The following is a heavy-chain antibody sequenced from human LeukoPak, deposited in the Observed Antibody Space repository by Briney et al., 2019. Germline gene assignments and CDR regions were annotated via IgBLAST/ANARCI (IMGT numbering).Heavy chain of an antibody. CDR2: IYTSGST. V-gene: IGHV4-4*07. CDR3: ARGSSGYTGFDY. D-gene: IGHD3-22*01. CDR1: GGSISIYY. Sequence: PSETLSLTCTVSGGSISIYYWTWTRQPAGKGLEWIGRIYTSGSTNYNPSLESRVTMSVDTSKSQFSLKLSSVTAADTAVYYCARGSSGYTGFDYWGQGTLVTVSS. J-gene: IGHJ4*02.